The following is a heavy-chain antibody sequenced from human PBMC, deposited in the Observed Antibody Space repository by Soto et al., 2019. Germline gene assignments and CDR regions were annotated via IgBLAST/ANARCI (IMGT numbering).Heavy chain of an antibody. J-gene: IGHJ6*02. V-gene: IGHV3-30*03. Sequence: GGSLRLSCAASGFTFSSYGMHWVRQAPGKGLEWVAVISYDGSNKYYADSVKGRFTISRDNSKNTLYLQMNSLRAEDTAVYYCARVDYSNYDYYYGMDVWGQGTTVTVSS. CDR3: ARVDYSNYDYYYGMDV. CDR1: GFTFSSYG. CDR2: ISYDGSNK. D-gene: IGHD4-4*01.